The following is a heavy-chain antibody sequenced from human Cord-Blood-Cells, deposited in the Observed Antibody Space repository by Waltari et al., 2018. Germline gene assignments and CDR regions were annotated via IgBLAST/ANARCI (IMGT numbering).Heavy chain of an antibody. CDR3: ARDRRYYDSSGYYYYYGMDV. V-gene: IGHV4-4*07. CDR1: GGSISSYY. J-gene: IGHJ6*02. D-gene: IGHD3-22*01. Sequence: QVQLQESGPGLVKPSETLSLTCTVSGGSISSYYWSWIRQPAGKGLEWIGRIYTSGSTNYNPSLKSRVTMSVDTSKNQFSPKLSSVTAADTAVYYCARDRRYYDSSGYYYYYGMDVWGQGTTVTVSS. CDR2: IYTSGST.